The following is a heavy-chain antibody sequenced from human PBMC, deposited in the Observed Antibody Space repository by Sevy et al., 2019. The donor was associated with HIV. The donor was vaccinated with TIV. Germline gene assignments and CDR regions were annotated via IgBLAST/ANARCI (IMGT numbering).Heavy chain of an antibody. Sequence: ASVKVSCKASGYTFTSYDINWVRQATGQGLEWMGWLNPNSGNTGYAQKFQGRVTMTRNTSISTAYMELSSLRSEDTAVYYCARGVPYDSSGYYYLCDYWVQGTLVTVSS. D-gene: IGHD3-22*01. CDR2: LNPNSGNT. V-gene: IGHV1-8*01. J-gene: IGHJ4*02. CDR3: ARGVPYDSSGYYYLCDY. CDR1: GYTFTSYD.